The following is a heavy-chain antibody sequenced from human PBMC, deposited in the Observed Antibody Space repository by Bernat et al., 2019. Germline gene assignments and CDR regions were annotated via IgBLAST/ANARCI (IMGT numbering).Heavy chain of an antibody. CDR3: ARAYSSGWYRYDD. Sequence: QVQLVQSGAEVKKPGASVTVSCKASGYTFTGYYMHWVRQAPVQGLEWMGWINPNSGGTNYAQKVQGRVTMTRDTSIRTAYMELSRLRSDDTAVDYCARAYSSGWYRYDDWGQGTLVTVSS. J-gene: IGHJ4*01. CDR2: INPNSGGT. D-gene: IGHD6-19*01. CDR1: GYTFTGYY. V-gene: IGHV1-2*02.